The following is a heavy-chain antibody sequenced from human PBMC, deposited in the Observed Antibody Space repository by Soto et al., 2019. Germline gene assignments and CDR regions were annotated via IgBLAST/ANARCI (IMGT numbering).Heavy chain of an antibody. Sequence: QVQLVESGGGVVQPGTSLRLSCAASGFTFSTYGMHWVRQAPGKGLEWVAVIWCDGSNKYYADSVKGRFTISRDNSKNTLYLQMNSLTAEDTAVYYCARRVVAFDFDYWGQGTLVTVSS. J-gene: IGHJ4*02. CDR1: GFTFSTYG. CDR2: IWCDGSNK. V-gene: IGHV3-33*01. CDR3: ARRVVAFDFDY. D-gene: IGHD2-15*01.